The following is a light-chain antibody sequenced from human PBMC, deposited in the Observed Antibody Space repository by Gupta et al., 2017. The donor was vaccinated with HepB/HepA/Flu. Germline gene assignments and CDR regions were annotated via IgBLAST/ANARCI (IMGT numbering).Light chain of an antibody. J-gene: IGKJ2*04. CDR3: QQYGGSPMCS. CDR2: GAS. CDR1: QSVNSRY. V-gene: IGKV3-20*01. Sequence: IVLTQSPGTLSLPPGERATLSCRASQSVNSRYLAWYQQNPGQAPRLLIYGASSRATGIPDGFSGSGSGTDFTLTISRLEPEDYAVYYCQQYGGSPMCSFGQGTRLEIK.